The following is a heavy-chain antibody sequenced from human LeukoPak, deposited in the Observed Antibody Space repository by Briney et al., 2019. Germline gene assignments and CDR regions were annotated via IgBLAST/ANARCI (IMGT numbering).Heavy chain of an antibody. CDR3: ATSSGWDWGGY. Sequence: SETLSPTCAVYGGSFSDYYWSWVRQPPGKGLEWIGEMNDSPSASYNPSLKSRVTISRDTSTNQFSLKLTSVTAADTAVYYCATSSGWDWGGYWGQGTLVTVSS. J-gene: IGHJ4*02. V-gene: IGHV4-34*01. CDR1: GGSFSDYY. D-gene: IGHD6-19*01. CDR2: MNDSPSA.